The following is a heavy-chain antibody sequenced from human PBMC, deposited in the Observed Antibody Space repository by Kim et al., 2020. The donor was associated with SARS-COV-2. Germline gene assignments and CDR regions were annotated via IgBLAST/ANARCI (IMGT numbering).Heavy chain of an antibody. CDR3: AKATRIAATDPGDY. V-gene: IGHV3-9*01. CDR2: ISWNSGSI. D-gene: IGHD6-6*01. Sequence: GGSLRLSCAASGFTFDDYAMHWVRQAPGKGLEWVSGISWNSGSIGYADSVKGRFTISRDNAKNSLYLQMNSLRAEDTALYYCAKATRIAATDPGDYWGQGTLVTVSS. CDR1: GFTFDDYA. J-gene: IGHJ4*02.